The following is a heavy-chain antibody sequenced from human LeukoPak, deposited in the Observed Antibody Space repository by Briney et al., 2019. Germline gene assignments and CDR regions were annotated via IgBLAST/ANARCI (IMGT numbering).Heavy chain of an antibody. CDR3: AKERYSGSYKY. D-gene: IGHD1-26*01. J-gene: IGHJ4*02. V-gene: IGHV3-30-3*01. CDR2: ISYDGSNK. CDR1: GFTFSSYA. Sequence: GGSLRLSCAASGFTFSSYAMHWVRQAPGKGLEWVAVISYDGSNKYYADSVKGRFIISRDNSKNTLYLQMNSLRAEDTAVYYCAKERYSGSYKYWGQGTLVTVSS.